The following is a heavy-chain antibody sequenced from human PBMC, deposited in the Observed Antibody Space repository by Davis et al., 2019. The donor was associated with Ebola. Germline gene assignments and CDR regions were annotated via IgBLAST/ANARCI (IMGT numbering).Heavy chain of an antibody. V-gene: IGHV1-46*04. J-gene: IGHJ5*02. CDR3: ARSSQPFTLTSYWSDP. CDR1: GYTFTNYY. Sequence: AASVQVSCKASGYTFTNYYMHWVRQAPGQGLEWMGIIDPSIGTTNYAQKLQDRVSITRDTSTNTVYMELSSLRSDDTAVYFCARSSQPFTLTSYWSDPWGQGTLVTVSS. D-gene: IGHD4-11*01. CDR2: IDPSIGTT.